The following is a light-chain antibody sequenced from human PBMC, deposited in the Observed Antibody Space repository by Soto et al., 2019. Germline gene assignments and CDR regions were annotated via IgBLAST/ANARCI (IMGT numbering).Light chain of an antibody. V-gene: IGKV3-11*01. CDR2: DTS. CDR3: QQRNSWPPTFT. J-gene: IGKJ5*01. CDR1: QSVSSS. Sequence: EIVVTQSPATLSVSPGERVTLSCRASQSVSSSLAWYQQRPGQAPRLLIYDTSTRAAGIPGRFSGSGSGTDFTLTINNLEPEDFAVYYCQQRNSWPPTFTFGQGTRLEIK.